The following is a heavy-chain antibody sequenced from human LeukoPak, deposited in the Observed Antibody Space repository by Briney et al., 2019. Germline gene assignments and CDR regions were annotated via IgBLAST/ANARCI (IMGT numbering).Heavy chain of an antibody. D-gene: IGHD3-10*01. V-gene: IGHV4-59*01. CDR2: IYYSGST. CDR1: GGSISSYY. CDR3: AREKAMVRGDLDY. J-gene: IGHJ4*02. Sequence: SETLSLTCTVSGGSISSYYWSWIRQPPGKGLEWIGYIYYSGSTNYNPSLKSRVTISVDTSKNQFSLKLSSVTAADTAVYYCAREKAMVRGDLDYWGQGTLVTVSS.